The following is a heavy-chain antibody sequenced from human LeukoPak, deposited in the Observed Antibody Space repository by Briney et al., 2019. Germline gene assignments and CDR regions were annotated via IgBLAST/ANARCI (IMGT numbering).Heavy chain of an antibody. D-gene: IGHD3-16*01. CDR2: INHNGNVN. V-gene: IGHV3-7*03. CDR3: ARGGGLDV. J-gene: IGHJ6*02. CDR1: GFTFSSYG. Sequence: PGGSLRLSCAASGFTFSSYGRNWARQAPGKGLEWVTSINHNGNVNYYVDSVKGRFTISRDNAKNSLYLQMNNLRAEDTAVYFCARGGGLDVWGQGATVTVSS.